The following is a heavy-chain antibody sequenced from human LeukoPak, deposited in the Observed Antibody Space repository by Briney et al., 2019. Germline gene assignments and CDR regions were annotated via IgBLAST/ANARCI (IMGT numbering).Heavy chain of an antibody. V-gene: IGHV3-20*04. CDR3: AKNLGSGWYFPFDY. J-gene: IGHJ4*02. D-gene: IGHD6-19*01. Sequence: GGSLRLSCAASGFIFDDHGMTWVRHAPGKGLEWVSGINWNGGSTGYAGSVKGRFTISRDNAKNSLNLQMNSLSAEDTALYYCAKNLGSGWYFPFDYWGQGTLVTVSS. CDR1: GFIFDDHG. CDR2: INWNGGST.